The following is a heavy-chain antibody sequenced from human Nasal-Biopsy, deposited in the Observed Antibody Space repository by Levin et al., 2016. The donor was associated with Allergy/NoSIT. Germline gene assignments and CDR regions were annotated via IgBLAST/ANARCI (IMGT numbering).Heavy chain of an antibody. CDR1: GFTFSSSA. Sequence: GESLKISCAASGFTFSSSAMSWVRQAPGKGLEWISALSASGGDLYYADSVKGRFTISRDKTKNTLFLQMNSLRADDTAIYYCAKRGRGWGFDYWGQGTLVTVSS. D-gene: IGHD6-19*01. CDR3: AKRGRGWGFDY. V-gene: IGHV3-23*01. CDR2: LSASGGDL. J-gene: IGHJ4*02.